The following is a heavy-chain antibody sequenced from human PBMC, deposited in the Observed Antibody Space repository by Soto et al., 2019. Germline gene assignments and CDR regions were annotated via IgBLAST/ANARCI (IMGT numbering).Heavy chain of an antibody. Sequence: QVPLVQSGTEVKEPRASVKVSCKTSGYTFTNFGISWVRQAPGQGLESMAWSSAFKGHTHHAQKLQGRVTLTTDTSTTTAFLEMRSLRSDDTAVYYCAREPPRVTAGLNYFVPWGQGNLGSVS. V-gene: IGHV1-18*01. CDR1: GYTFTNFG. CDR3: AREPPRVTAGLNYFVP. CDR2: SSAFKGHT. D-gene: IGHD6-13*01. J-gene: IGHJ5*02.